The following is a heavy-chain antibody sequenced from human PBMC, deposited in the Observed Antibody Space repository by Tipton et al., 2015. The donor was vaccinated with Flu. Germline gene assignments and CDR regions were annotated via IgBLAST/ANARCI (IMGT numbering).Heavy chain of an antibody. J-gene: IGHJ4*02. CDR1: GFTFSSYS. D-gene: IGHD6-13*01. Sequence: GSLRLSCAASGFTFSSYSMNWVRQAPGKGLEWVSSISSSSSYIYYADSVKGRFTISRDNAKNSRYLQMNSLRAEDTAVYYCARDKAAAGTFDYWGQGTLVTVSS. V-gene: IGHV3-21*01. CDR2: ISSSSSYI. CDR3: ARDKAAAGTFDY.